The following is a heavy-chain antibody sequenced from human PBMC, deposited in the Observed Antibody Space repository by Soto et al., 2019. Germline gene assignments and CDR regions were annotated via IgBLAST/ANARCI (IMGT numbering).Heavy chain of an antibody. CDR3: AREGSAVVVVAATDNWFDP. J-gene: IGHJ5*02. CDR1: GGTFSSYA. CDR2: IIPIFGTA. Sequence: ASVKVSCKASGGTFSSYAISWVRQAPGQGLEWMGGIIPIFGTANYAQKFQGRVTITADESTSTAYMELSSLRSEDTAVYYCAREGSAVVVVAATDNWFDPWGQGTLVTV. V-gene: IGHV1-69*13. D-gene: IGHD2-15*01.